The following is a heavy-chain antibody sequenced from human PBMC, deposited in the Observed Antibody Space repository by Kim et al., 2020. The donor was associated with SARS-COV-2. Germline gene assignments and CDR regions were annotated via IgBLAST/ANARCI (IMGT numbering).Heavy chain of an antibody. V-gene: IGHV1-69*04. Sequence: SVKVSCKASGGTFSSYTISWVRQAPGQGLEWMGRIIPILGIANYAQKFQGRVTITADKSTSTAYMELSSLRSEDTAVYYCAREVYYGSGSYYKGDYYYYYGMDVWGQGTTVTVSS. J-gene: IGHJ6*02. CDR2: IIPILGIA. CDR3: AREVYYGSGSYYKGDYYYYYGMDV. D-gene: IGHD3-10*01. CDR1: GGTFSSYT.